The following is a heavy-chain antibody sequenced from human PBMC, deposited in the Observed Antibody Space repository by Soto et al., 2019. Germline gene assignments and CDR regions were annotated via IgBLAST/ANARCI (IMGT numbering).Heavy chain of an antibody. CDR1: GGSVSGYY. CDR2: IFYSGSP. V-gene: IGHV4-59*02. Sequence: QVQLQESGAGLVKPSETLSLTCTVSGGSVSGYYWSWVRLPPGKGLEWLGYIFYSGSPSYNPSLKSRVTISVDTSNTQVSQKLRSVSAADTAVYYCARQPPYVSGSAGIDVWGHGTTVIVSS. CDR3: ARQPPYVSGSAGIDV. J-gene: IGHJ6*02. D-gene: IGHD3-10*01.